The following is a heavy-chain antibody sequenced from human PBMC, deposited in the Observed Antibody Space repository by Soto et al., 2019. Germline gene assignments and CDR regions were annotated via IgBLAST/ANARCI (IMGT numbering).Heavy chain of an antibody. CDR3: GKPLAVSESVYFRGLAP. Sequence: EVQLLESGGGLVQPGGSLRLSCAASGFSFSYYSMSWVRQAPGKGLEWVSSISGSGANTYYADSVKGRFSISRDNSKKTLYLHLNSLRAEDPPEYYCGKPLAVSESVYFRGLAPGAKGPLATVSS. D-gene: IGHD3-9*01. J-gene: IGHJ5*02. V-gene: IGHV3-23*01. CDR2: ISGSGANT. CDR1: GFSFSYYS.